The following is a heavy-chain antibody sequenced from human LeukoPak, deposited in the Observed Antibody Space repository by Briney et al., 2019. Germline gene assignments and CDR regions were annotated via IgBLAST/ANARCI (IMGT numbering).Heavy chain of an antibody. CDR2: IYYSGST. CDR3: ASRWGGRDFFDY. J-gene: IGHJ4*02. V-gene: IGHV4-30-4*01. D-gene: IGHD3-16*01. CDR1: GGSISSGDYY. Sequence: SETLSLTCTVSGGSISSGDYYWSWIRQPPGKGLEWIGYIYYSGSTYYNPSLKSRVTISVDTSKNQFSLKLTSMTAADTAVYYCASRWGGRDFFDYWGQGTLVTVSS.